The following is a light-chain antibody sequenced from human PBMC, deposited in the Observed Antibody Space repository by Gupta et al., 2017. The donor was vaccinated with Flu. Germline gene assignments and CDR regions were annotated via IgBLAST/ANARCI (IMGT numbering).Light chain of an antibody. CDR1: QGLVYSDGNTY. CDR3: MQGAHWPWA. CDR2: QVS. J-gene: IGKJ1*01. V-gene: IGKV2-30*01. Sequence: DVVMTQSPLSLPVTLGQPASISCRSSQGLVYSDGNTYLHWFQQRPGQSPRRLIFQVSYRDSGVPDRFRGRGSGPDFKLKIRRVEAEDVGIYFCMQGAHWPWAFGQGTTVEIK.